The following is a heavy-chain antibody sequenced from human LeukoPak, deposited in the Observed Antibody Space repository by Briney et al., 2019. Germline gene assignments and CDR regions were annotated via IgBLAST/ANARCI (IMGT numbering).Heavy chain of an antibody. CDR2: IYSSGST. V-gene: IGHV4-59*01. CDR3: ARLHYDSSGYYYFDY. J-gene: IGHJ4*02. CDR1: GGSISSYY. D-gene: IGHD3-22*01. Sequence: PSGTLSLTCTVSGGSISSYYWSWIRQPPGKGLEWIGYIYSSGSTNYNPSLKSRITISEDTSKKQFSLKLSSVTAADTAVYYCARLHYDSSGYYYFDYWGQGTLVTVSS.